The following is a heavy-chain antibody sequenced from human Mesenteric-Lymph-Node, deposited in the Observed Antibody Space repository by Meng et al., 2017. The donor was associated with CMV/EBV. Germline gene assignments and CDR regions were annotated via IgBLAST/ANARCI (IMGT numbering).Heavy chain of an antibody. Sequence: SETLSLTCAISGDSVPSNSAAWNWIRQSPSRGLEWLGRTYYRSKWYNDYAVSVKSRITINPDTSKNQLSLQLNSVTPEDTAVYYCARGLRFLEWLDPSDAFDIWGQGTMVTVSS. V-gene: IGHV6-1*01. CDR2: TYYRSKWYN. CDR1: GDSVPSNSAA. D-gene: IGHD3-3*01. CDR3: ARGLRFLEWLDPSDAFDI. J-gene: IGHJ3*02.